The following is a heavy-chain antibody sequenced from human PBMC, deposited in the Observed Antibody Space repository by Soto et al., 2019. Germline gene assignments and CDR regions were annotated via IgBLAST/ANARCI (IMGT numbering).Heavy chain of an antibody. Sequence: QVQLQESGPGLVKPSETLSLTCTVSGGSISNYYWRWVRQPPGKGLEWIGYIYDSGSTNYNPSLTSRVTISVDTSKKQFSLRLTSVTAADPAVYYCAAAPRYWGQGTLVTVSS. CDR2: IYDSGST. D-gene: IGHD2-15*01. V-gene: IGHV4-59*01. J-gene: IGHJ4*02. CDR1: GGSISNYY. CDR3: AAAPRY.